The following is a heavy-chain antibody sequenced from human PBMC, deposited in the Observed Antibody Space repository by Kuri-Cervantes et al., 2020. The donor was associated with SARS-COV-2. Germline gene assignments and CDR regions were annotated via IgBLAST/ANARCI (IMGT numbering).Heavy chain of an antibody. V-gene: IGHV3-53*01. Sequence: GESLKISCAASGFTVSSNYMSWVRQAPGKGLEWVSVIYSGGSTYYADSVKGRFTISRDNSKNTLYLQMNSLRAEDTAVYYCARGGVGYYYYYGMDVWGQGTTVTVSS. CDR1: GFTVSSNY. CDR3: ARGGVGYYYYYGMDV. D-gene: IGHD3-10*01. J-gene: IGHJ6*02. CDR2: IYSGGST.